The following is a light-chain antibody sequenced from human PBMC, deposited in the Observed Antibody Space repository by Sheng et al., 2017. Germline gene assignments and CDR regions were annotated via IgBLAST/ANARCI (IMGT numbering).Light chain of an antibody. V-gene: IGKV1-12*01. CDR3: QQAYNDPLT. CDR1: QDVDTF. Sequence: DIQITQSPSSVSASVGDRVTITCRASQDVDTFLAWYQQRPGKVPKLLIYAASSLQSGVPSRFSGSGSGTDFTLTINGLLPEDFGTYFCQQAYNDPLTFGGGTKVEV. CDR2: AAS. J-gene: IGKJ4*01.